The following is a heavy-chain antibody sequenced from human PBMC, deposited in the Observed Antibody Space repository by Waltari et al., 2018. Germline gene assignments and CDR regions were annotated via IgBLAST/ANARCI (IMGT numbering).Heavy chain of an antibody. CDR2: IEEDGSVK. Sequence: EVQLVESGGALVQPGRSLRLSCSPSGFTYDDFSMHWVRQVPGKGLEWVANIEEDGSVKYYADSVKGRFTISRDNAKNSLYLQMNSLRADDTAVYYCARDPGRLGSFIEYWGLGTLVTVS. V-gene: IGHV3-7*01. CDR1: GFTYDDFS. D-gene: IGHD3-10*01. J-gene: IGHJ4*02. CDR3: ARDPGRLGSFIEY.